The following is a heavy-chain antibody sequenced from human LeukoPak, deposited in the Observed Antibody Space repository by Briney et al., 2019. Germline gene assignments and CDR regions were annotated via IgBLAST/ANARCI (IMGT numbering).Heavy chain of an antibody. J-gene: IGHJ4*02. V-gene: IGHV3-49*04. CDR2: FKTKVYGGTT. CDR3: TRDHRDDWNPGYYFDY. Sequence: AGGSLSFSCTPSGFTFGVLALNGVRQAPGKGLEGVGFFKTKVYGGTTEYGASVKGRFTISRDDSRAIAYLQMNSLKTEDTAVYFCTRDHRDDWNPGYYFDYWGQGALVTVSS. D-gene: IGHD1-1*01. CDR1: GFTFGVLA.